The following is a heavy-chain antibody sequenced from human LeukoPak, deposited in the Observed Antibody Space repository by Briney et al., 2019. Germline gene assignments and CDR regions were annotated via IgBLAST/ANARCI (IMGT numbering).Heavy chain of an antibody. CDR3: ARRVVVPAAIGRPYNWFDP. D-gene: IGHD2-2*01. CDR2: IYYSGST. CDR1: GGSISSYY. Sequence: SETLSLTCTVSGGSISSYYWSWIRQPPGKGLEWIGYIYYSGSTNYNPSLKSRVTISVDTSKNQFSLKLSSVTAADTAVYYCARRVVVPAAIGRPYNWFDPWGQGTLVTVSS. J-gene: IGHJ5*02. V-gene: IGHV4-59*08.